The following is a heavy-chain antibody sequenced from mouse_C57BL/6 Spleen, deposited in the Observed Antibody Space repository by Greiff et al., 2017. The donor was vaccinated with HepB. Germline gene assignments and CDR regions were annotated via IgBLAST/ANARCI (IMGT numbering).Heavy chain of an antibody. J-gene: IGHJ2*01. CDR3: AGGNFFDY. V-gene: IGHV1-59*01. CDR2: IDPSDSYT. Sequence: QVQLKQPGAELVRPGTSVKLSCKASGYTFTSYWLHWVKQRPGQGLEWIGVIDPSDSYTNYNQKFKGKATLTVDTSSSTAYMQLSSLTSEDSAVYYCAGGNFFDYWGQGTTLTVSS. CDR1: GYTFTSYW.